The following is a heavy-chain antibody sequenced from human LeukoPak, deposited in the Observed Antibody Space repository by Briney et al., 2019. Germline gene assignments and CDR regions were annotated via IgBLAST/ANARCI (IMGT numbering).Heavy chain of an antibody. J-gene: IGHJ6*02. CDR2: ISAYNGNT. V-gene: IGHV1-18*01. D-gene: IGHD3-22*01. CDR3: ARDHYYDSSGYYLGIDYYYGMDV. CDR1: GYTFTSYG. Sequence: ASVKVSCKASGYTFTSYGISWVRQAPGQGLEWIGWISAYNGNTNYAQKLQGRVTMTTDTSTSTAYMELRSLRSDDTAVYYCARDHYYDSSGYYLGIDYYYGMDVWGQGTTVTVSS.